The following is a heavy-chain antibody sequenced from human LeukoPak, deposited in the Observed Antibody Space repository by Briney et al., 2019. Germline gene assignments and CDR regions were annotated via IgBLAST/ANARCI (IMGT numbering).Heavy chain of an antibody. CDR1: GFTFRDYQ. J-gene: IGHJ4*02. D-gene: IGHD4-17*01. V-gene: IGHV3-11*01. CDR2: IHANPKTI. Sequence: GGSLRLSCEGSGFTFRDYQMSWIRQAPGKGLEWISYIHANPKTIYYADSAKGRFTISRDNAKNSLYLQMNSLRVDDTAVYYCARDYGGPTTPFDYWGQGTLVTVSS. CDR3: ARDYGGPTTPFDY.